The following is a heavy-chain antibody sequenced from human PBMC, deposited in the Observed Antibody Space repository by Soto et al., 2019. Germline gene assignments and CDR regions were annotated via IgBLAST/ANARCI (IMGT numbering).Heavy chain of an antibody. V-gene: IGHV4-34*01. J-gene: IGHJ4*02. Sequence: PSETLSLTCAVYGGSFSGYYWSWIRQPPGKGLEWIGEINHSGSTNYNPSLKSRVTISVDTSKNQFSLKLSSVTAADTAVYYCARGRLRYGDNYFDYWGQGTLVTVSS. CDR1: GGSFSGYY. D-gene: IGHD4-17*01. CDR3: ARGRLRYGDNYFDY. CDR2: INHSGST.